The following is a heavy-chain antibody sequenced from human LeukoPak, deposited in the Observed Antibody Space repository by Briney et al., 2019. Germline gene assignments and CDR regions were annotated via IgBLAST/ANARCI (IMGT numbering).Heavy chain of an antibody. CDR3: ARHKVIRYFDWLTLDY. D-gene: IGHD3-9*01. CDR2: INHSGST. V-gene: IGHV4-34*01. J-gene: IGHJ4*02. Sequence: SETLSLTCAVYGESFSGYYWSWIRQPPGKGLEWIGEINHSGSTNYNPSLKSRVTISVDTSKNQFSLKLSSVTAADTAVYYCARHKVIRYFDWLTLDYWGQGTLVTVSS. CDR1: GESFSGYY.